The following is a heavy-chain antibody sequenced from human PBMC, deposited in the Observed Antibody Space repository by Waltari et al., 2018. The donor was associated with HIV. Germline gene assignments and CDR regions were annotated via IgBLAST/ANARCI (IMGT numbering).Heavy chain of an antibody. CDR3: TKGMYANQDYFDN. CDR1: GYSFATYW. J-gene: IGHJ4*02. V-gene: IGHV5-51*03. D-gene: IGHD2-8*01. Sequence: EVQLVQSGAEVKKPGESLKISCKGSGYSFATYWMGWVRQMPGKGLEWMGIIYPGDADTRYSPSFQGQVTISADKSIRTAYLQWSSLKASDTAMYYCTKGMYANQDYFDNWGQGTLVTVSS. CDR2: IYPGDADT.